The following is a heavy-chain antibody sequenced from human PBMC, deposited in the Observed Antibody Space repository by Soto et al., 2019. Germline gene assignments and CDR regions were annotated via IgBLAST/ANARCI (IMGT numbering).Heavy chain of an antibody. J-gene: IGHJ4*02. Sequence: HPGGSLRLSCAASGFTFSSYGMHWVRQAPGKGLEWVAVIWYDGSNKYYADSVKGRFTISRDNSKNTLYLQMNSLRAEDTAVYYCARDGGQQLVIYYFDYWGQGTLVTVSS. CDR2: IWYDGSNK. V-gene: IGHV3-33*01. D-gene: IGHD6-13*01. CDR1: GFTFSSYG. CDR3: ARDGGQQLVIYYFDY.